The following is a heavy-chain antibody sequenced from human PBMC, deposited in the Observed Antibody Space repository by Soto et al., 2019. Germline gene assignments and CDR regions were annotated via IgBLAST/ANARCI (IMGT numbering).Heavy chain of an antibody. D-gene: IGHD2-2*01. Sequence: PSETLSLTCSVSGGSLSSGNYYWSWIRQPPGQGPEWIGYIDYSGNTFYNPSLKSRLTILVDTPKKQFSLKLTSVTPADTAVYYCARYCSSTSCLNFDYWGQGILVTSPQ. J-gene: IGHJ4*02. CDR3: ARYCSSTSCLNFDY. CDR1: GGSLSSGNYY. CDR2: IDYSGNT. V-gene: IGHV4-30-4*01.